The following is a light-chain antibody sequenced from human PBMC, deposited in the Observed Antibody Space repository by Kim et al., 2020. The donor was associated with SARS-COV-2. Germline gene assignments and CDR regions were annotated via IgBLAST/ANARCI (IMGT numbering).Light chain of an antibody. CDR1: NIGSKS. Sequence: GKTASISCGGNNIGSKSVHWYQQRPGQAPILVIFDDGDRPSGIPERFSGSSSGDTATLTISRVGAGDEADYYCQVWDSGSDHYVFGTGTKVTVL. CDR2: DDG. J-gene: IGLJ1*01. V-gene: IGLV3-21*03. CDR3: QVWDSGSDHYV.